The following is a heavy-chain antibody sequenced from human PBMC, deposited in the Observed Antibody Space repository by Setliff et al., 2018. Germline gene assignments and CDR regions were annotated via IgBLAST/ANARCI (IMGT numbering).Heavy chain of an antibody. CDR1: GYTFTSYG. V-gene: IGHV1-18*01. Sequence: GASVKVSCKASGYTFTSYGISWVRQAPGQGLEWMGWISAYNGNTNYAQKFQGRVTMTTDTSTSTAYMELRSLRSDDTAVYYCARGDYDILTGYAQDDALGADAFDIWGQGTMVTVSS. J-gene: IGHJ3*02. CDR2: ISAYNGNT. CDR3: ARGDYDILTGYAQDDALGADAFDI. D-gene: IGHD3-9*01.